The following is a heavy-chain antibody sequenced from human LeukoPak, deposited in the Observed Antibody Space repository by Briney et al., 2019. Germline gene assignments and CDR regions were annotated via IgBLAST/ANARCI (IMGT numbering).Heavy chain of an antibody. D-gene: IGHD5-12*01. CDR3: VKGGWLDY. V-gene: IGHV3-23*01. CDR2: ISRSGSET. J-gene: IGHJ4*02. Sequence: PGGSLRLSCAASGFPFSTFTMSWVRQAPGKGLEWVSFISRSGSETYYADSVKGRFTISRDDSKNTLYLQLNSLRAEDTAVYYCVKGGWLDYWGQGTLVTVSS. CDR1: GFPFSTFT.